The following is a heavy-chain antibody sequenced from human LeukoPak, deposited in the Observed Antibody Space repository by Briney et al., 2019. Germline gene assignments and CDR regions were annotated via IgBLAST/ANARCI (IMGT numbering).Heavy chain of an antibody. CDR1: GGSCSGYY. J-gene: IGHJ4*02. CDR2: IYHGGST. Sequence: PSETLSLTCAVYGGSCSGYYWSWIRQPPGKGLEWIGNIYHGGSTNYNPSLKSRVTMSVDTSKIQVSLKVTSVTAADTAVYYCARGPHCSGGSCYSPAFDYWGQGTLVSVSS. V-gene: IGHV4-34*01. CDR3: ARGPHCSGGSCYSPAFDY. D-gene: IGHD2-15*01.